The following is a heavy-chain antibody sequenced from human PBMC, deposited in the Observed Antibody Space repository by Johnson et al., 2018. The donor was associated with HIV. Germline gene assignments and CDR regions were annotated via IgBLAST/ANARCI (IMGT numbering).Heavy chain of an antibody. CDR2: ISGSGGST. D-gene: IGHD3-16*01. CDR3: TTDRWGYDAFDI. CDR1: GFTFSSYA. Sequence: VQVVESGGGVVQPGGSLRLSCAASGFTFSSYAMSWVRQAPGKGLEWVSAISGSGGSTYYADSVKGRFTISRDNSKNTLYLQMNSLRAEDTAVYYCTTDRWGYDAFDIWGQGTMVTVSS. V-gene: IGHV3-23*04. J-gene: IGHJ3*02.